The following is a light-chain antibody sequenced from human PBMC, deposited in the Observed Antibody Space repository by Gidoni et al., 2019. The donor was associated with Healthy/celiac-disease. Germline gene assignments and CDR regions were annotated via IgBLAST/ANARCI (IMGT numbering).Light chain of an antibody. Sequence: DIQMTQSPSSLSASVGDRVTITCRASQSISSYLNWYQQKPGKAPKLLIYAASSLQSGVPSMFSGSGSGTEFTLTIRSLQPEDFATYYCQQSYSTPLTFGGGTKVEIK. CDR2: AAS. CDR1: QSISSY. CDR3: QQSYSTPLT. V-gene: IGKV1-39*01. J-gene: IGKJ4*01.